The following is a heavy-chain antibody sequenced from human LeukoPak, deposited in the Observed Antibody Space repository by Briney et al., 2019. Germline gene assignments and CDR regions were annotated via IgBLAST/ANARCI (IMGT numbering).Heavy chain of an antibody. Sequence: GGSLRLSCAASGFTFSSYSMNWARQAPGKGLEWVSSISSSSSYIYYADSVKGRFTISRDSAKNSLYLQMNSLRAEDTAVYYCARGPYSSNWYVDYWGQGTLVTVAS. CDR3: ARGPYSSNWYVDY. J-gene: IGHJ4*02. V-gene: IGHV3-21*06. D-gene: IGHD6-13*01. CDR1: GFTFSSYS. CDR2: ISSSSSYI.